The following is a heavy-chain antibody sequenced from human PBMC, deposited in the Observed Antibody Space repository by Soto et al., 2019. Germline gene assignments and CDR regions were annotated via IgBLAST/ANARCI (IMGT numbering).Heavy chain of an antibody. CDR3: ARARLVGATGWFDP. V-gene: IGHV4-30-2*01. J-gene: IGHJ5*02. D-gene: IGHD1-26*01. CDR2: IYHSGST. CDR1: GGSISSGGYS. Sequence: QLQLQESGSGLVKPSQTLSLTCAVSGGSISSGGYSWSWIRQPPGKGLEWIGYIYHSGSTYYNPSLKRRVTIAVERSKNQFSLKLSSVTAADTAVYYCARARLVGATGWFDPWGQGTLVTVSS.